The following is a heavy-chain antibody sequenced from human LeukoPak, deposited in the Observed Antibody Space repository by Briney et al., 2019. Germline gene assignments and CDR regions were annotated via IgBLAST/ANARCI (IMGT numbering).Heavy chain of an antibody. D-gene: IGHD2/OR15-2a*01. J-gene: IGHJ4*02. CDR1: GYTFTSYG. CDR2: ISAYNGNT. CDR3: ARASTNRDYFDY. Sequence: ASVKVSCKASGYTFTSYGISWVRQAPGQGLEWMGWISAYNGNTNYAQKRQGRVTMTTDTSTSTAYMELRSLRSDDTAVYYCARASTNRDYFDYWGQGTLVTVSS. V-gene: IGHV1-18*01.